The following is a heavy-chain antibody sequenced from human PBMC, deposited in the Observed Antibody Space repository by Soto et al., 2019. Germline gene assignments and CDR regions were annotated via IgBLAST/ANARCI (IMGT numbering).Heavy chain of an antibody. CDR3: ARAYYDILTGSNYFDY. Sequence: QVQLVQSGAEVKKPGASVKVSCKASGYTFTSYGISWVRQAPGQGLEWMGWISAYNGNTNYAQNLQGRVTMTTDTSTSIAYMELRSLRSDDTAVYYCARAYYDILTGSNYFDYWGQGTLVTVSS. CDR2: ISAYNGNT. D-gene: IGHD3-9*01. CDR1: GYTFTSYG. V-gene: IGHV1-18*01. J-gene: IGHJ4*02.